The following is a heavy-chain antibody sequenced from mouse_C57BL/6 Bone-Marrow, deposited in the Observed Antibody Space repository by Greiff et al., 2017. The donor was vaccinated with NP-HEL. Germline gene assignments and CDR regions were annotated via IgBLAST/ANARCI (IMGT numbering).Heavy chain of an antibody. J-gene: IGHJ3*01. D-gene: IGHD3-1*01. CDR3: ARRGATTPFAY. CDR2: INPGSGGT. V-gene: IGHV1-54*01. Sequence: VQLVESGAELVRPGTSVKVSCKASGYAFTNYLIEWVKQRPGQGLEWIGVINPGSGGTNYNEKFKGKATLTADKSSSTAYMQLSSLTSEDSAVYFCARRGATTPFAYWGQGTLVTVSA. CDR1: GYAFTNYL.